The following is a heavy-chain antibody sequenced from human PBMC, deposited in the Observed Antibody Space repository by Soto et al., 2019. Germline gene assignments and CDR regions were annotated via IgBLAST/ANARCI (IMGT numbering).Heavy chain of an antibody. CDR1: GYNFMPYG. D-gene: IGHD3-10*01. V-gene: IGHV1-18*04. Sequence: GALVKVSLKGAGYNFMPYGVNWVRQALGQGLEWMGWISPWKGNTNYAQSFQGRVTMTTDTSTSTAYMELRSLTSDDTAVYYCARDLDPSGSYYTDFWGPGTLVTVSS. CDR2: ISPWKGNT. J-gene: IGHJ4*02. CDR3: ARDLDPSGSYYTDF.